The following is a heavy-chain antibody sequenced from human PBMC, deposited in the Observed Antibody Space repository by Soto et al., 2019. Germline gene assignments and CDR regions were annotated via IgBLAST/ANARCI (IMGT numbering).Heavy chain of an antibody. Sequence: GEALNISCKASGFLFTNSFISFVRQMPGKFLEWMGIIYPDDSDTRYSPSFQVHVIISADKSISTAYLQWNSLKASDTAIYYCARHQTTQDFWSGYQDYNWFENWGQGTXVTVA. CDR3: ARHQTTQDFWSGYQDYNWFEN. D-gene: IGHD3-3*01. CDR2: IYPDDSDT. J-gene: IGHJ5*02. CDR1: GFLFTNSF. V-gene: IGHV5-51*01.